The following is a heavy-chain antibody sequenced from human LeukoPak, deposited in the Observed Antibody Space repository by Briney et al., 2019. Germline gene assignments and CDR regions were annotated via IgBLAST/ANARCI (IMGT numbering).Heavy chain of an antibody. CDR3: ARDYYYGSGTYYKD. J-gene: IGHJ4*02. CDR1: GFTFSGYW. Sequence: PGGSLRLSCAASGFTFSGYWMHWVRQAPGKGLVWVSRINSDGSSTRYADSVKGRFTISRDNAKNTLYLQMNSLRAEDTAVYYCARDYYYGSGTYYKDWGQGTLLTVSS. CDR2: INSDGSST. D-gene: IGHD3-10*01. V-gene: IGHV3-74*01.